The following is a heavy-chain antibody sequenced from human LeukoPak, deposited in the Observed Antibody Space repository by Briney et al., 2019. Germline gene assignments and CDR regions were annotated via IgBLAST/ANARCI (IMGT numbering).Heavy chain of an antibody. CDR2: ISPSGDST. D-gene: IGHD3-10*01. V-gene: IGHV3-64D*06. CDR3: VKGLFGSGWDS. Sequence: GGSLRLSCSASGFTFSDHAMHWVRQAPGNGLEFVAGISPSGDSTEYADSVKGRFTISRDNSKNTLYFQMSSLRSEDTAVYFCVKGLFGSGWDSWGQGTLVTVSS. J-gene: IGHJ4*02. CDR1: GFTFSDHA.